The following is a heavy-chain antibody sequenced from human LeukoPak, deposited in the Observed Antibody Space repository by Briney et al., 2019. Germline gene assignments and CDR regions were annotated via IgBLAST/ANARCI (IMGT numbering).Heavy chain of an antibody. CDR3: AKDGNWARFEN. CDR1: GFAFSNYG. D-gene: IGHD7-27*01. CDR2: ITCSCGTT. J-gene: IGHJ4*02. V-gene: IGHV3-23*01. Sequence: GGTLRLSCAASGFAFSNYGMNWVRQAPGKGLEWVSGITCSCGTTYYSDSVKGRFTISRDNSKNTLYLQMKSPRAEDTAAYYCAKDGNWARFENWGQGTLVTVSS.